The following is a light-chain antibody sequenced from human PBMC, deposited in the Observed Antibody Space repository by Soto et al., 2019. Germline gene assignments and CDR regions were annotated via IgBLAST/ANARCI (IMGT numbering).Light chain of an antibody. CDR3: YSYTSSSTYV. J-gene: IGLJ1*01. Sequence: QSALTQPASVSGSPGQSITISCTGTSSDVGGYNYVSWYQQYPAKVPKLMIYDVSNRPSGVSNRFSGSKSGNTASLTISGLQAEDEADYYCYSYTSSSTYVFGTGTKVTVL. CDR2: DVS. CDR1: SSDVGGYNY. V-gene: IGLV2-14*01.